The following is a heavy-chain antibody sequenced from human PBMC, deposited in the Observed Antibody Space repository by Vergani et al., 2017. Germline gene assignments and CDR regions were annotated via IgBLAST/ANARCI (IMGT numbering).Heavy chain of an antibody. V-gene: IGHV3-30-3*01. J-gene: IGHJ3*02. D-gene: IGHD3-16*01. Sequence: QVQLVESGGGVVQPGRSLRLSCAASGFTFSSHAMHWVRQAPGKGLEWVAVISYDGSNKYYADSVKGRFTISRDNSKNTLYLQMNSLRAEDTAVYYCARGGDAFDIWGQGTMVTVSS. CDR3: ARGGDAFDI. CDR2: ISYDGSNK. CDR1: GFTFSSHA.